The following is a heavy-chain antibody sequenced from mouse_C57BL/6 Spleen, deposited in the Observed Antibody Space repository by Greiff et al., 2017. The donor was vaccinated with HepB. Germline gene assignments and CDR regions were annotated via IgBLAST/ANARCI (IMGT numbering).Heavy chain of an antibody. CDR1: GYTFTSYW. J-gene: IGHJ2*01. V-gene: IGHV1S81*02. CDR2: TNPTNGRT. CDR3: ARIKKIVATYFDY. D-gene: IGHD1-1*01. Sequence: QVQLQQPGAELVKAGASVKMSCKASGYTFTSYWMHWVKQRPGQGLEWFAETNPTNGRTYYNEKFKSKATLTVDKSSSTAYMLLSGPTYEDSAVYYCARIKKIVATYFDYRGRGTTLTVSS.